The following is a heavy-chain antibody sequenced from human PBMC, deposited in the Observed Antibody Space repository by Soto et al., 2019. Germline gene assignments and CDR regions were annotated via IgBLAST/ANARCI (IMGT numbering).Heavy chain of an antibody. CDR1: GSTFNNFA. D-gene: IGHD1-26*01. Sequence: QVVLLQSGAEVQEPGSSVRVSCQVSGSTFNNFAFSWVRQAPGHGPERMGGIVVDSNTAEYSQRFQDRVTITADTSTDTLYMELGILTFEDTAGYYCARAIKKWEVNYYFDFWGQGTLVTVSS. CDR2: IVVDSNTA. J-gene: IGHJ4*02. V-gene: IGHV1-69*06. CDR3: ARAIKKWEVNYYFDF.